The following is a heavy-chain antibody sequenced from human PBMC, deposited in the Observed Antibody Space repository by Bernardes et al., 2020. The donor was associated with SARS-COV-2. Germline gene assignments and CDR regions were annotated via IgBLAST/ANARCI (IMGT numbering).Heavy chain of an antibody. Sequence: GGSLRLSCAASGFTFSSYSMNWVRQAPGKGLEWVSSISSSSSYIYYADSVKGRFTISRDNAKNSLYLQMNSLRAEDTAVYYCARESRVVITNYGMDVWGQGTTVTVSS. V-gene: IGHV3-21*01. D-gene: IGHD3-22*01. CDR1: GFTFSSYS. J-gene: IGHJ6*02. CDR3: ARESRVVITNYGMDV. CDR2: ISSSSSYI.